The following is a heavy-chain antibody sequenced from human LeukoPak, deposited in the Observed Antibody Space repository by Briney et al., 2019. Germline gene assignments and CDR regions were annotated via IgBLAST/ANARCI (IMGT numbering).Heavy chain of an antibody. J-gene: IGHJ4*02. Sequence: ASVKVSCKASGYTFTTYDINWVRQATGQGLEWMGRIIPILGIANYAQKFQGRVTITADKSTSTAYMELSSLRSEDTAVYYCAREGDKAAAGFDYWGQGTLVTVSS. CDR2: IIPILGIA. CDR3: AREGDKAAAGFDY. CDR1: GYTFTTYD. V-gene: IGHV1-69*04. D-gene: IGHD6-13*01.